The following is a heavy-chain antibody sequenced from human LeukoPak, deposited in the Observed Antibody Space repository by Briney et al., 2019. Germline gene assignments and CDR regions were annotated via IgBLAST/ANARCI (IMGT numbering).Heavy chain of an antibody. V-gene: IGHV1-69*13. CDR3: ARDHGGTTDYYYGMDV. CDR2: IIPIFGTA. CDR1: GGTFSSYA. J-gene: IGHJ6*02. D-gene: IGHD1-7*01. Sequence: ASVKVSCEASGGTFSSYAISWVRQAPGQGLEWMGGIIPIFGTANYAQKFQGRVTITADESTSTAYMELSSLRSEDTAVYYCARDHGGTTDYYYGMDVWGQGTTVTVSS.